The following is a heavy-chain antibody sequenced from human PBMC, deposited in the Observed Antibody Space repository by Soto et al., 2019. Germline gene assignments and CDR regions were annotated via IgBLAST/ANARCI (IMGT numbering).Heavy chain of an antibody. CDR2: ISSSGETV. CDR3: ARSRGLILGADYGLDV. Sequence: VGSLRLSCEASGFKFSTFSANWVRQAPGKGLEWLSYISSSGETVFYADAVKGRFITSRDNAKNSLFLQMNGLRDEDTAVYFCARSRGLILGADYGLDVWGRGTTVTVSS. D-gene: IGHD5-12*01. CDR1: GFKFSTFS. V-gene: IGHV3-48*02. J-gene: IGHJ6*02.